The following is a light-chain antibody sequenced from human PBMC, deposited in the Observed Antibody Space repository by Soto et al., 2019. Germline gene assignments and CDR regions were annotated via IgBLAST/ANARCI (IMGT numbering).Light chain of an antibody. CDR1: SSDVGAYNY. CDR2: EVS. CDR3: SSYTSSSTLV. J-gene: IGLJ1*01. V-gene: IGLV2-14*01. Sequence: QCALTQPPSASGAPGQSVTISCTGTSSDVGAYNYVSWYQQLPGKAPKLIIYEVSNRPSGVPNRFSGSKSGNTASLTISGLQAEDEADYYCSSYTSSSTLVFGTGTKVTVL.